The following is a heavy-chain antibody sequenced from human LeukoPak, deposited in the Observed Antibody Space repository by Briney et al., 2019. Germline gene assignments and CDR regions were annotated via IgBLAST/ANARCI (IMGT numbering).Heavy chain of an antibody. D-gene: IGHD1-14*01. V-gene: IGHV3-48*01. Sequence: GGSLRLSCGASGLTFSTYSMNWVRQALGKGLEWVSYISSNSGTIYYADSVKGRFTISRDNAKNSLYLQMNSLRAEDTAVYYCARAAQPGFDPWGQGTLVTVSS. CDR2: ISSNSGTI. CDR1: GLTFSTYS. J-gene: IGHJ5*02. CDR3: ARAAQPGFDP.